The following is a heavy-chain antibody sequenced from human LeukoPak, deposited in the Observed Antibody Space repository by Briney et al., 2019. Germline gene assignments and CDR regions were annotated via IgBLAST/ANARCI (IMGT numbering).Heavy chain of an antibody. CDR2: ISYDGSNK. D-gene: IGHD2-21*02. Sequence: PGGSLRLSCAASGFTFSSYAMHWVRQAPGKGLEWVAVISYDGSNKYYADSVKGRFTISRDNSKNTLYLQMNSLRAEDTAVYYCARDRAYCGGDCYSYDYYYYMDVWGKGTTVTVSS. CDR1: GFTFSSYA. CDR3: ARDRAYCGGDCYSYDYYYYMDV. V-gene: IGHV3-30*04. J-gene: IGHJ6*03.